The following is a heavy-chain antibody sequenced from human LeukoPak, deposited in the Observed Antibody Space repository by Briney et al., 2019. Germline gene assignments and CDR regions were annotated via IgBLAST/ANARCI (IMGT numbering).Heavy chain of an antibody. D-gene: IGHD3-9*01. CDR3: ASGLRYFDWFQHADYYYGMDV. CDR2: INPNSGGT. J-gene: IGHJ6*02. Sequence: ASVTVSCKASGYTFTGYYMHWVRQAPGQGLEWMGWINPNSGGTNYAQKFQGRVTMTRDTSISTAYMELSRLRSDDTAVYYCASGLRYFDWFQHADYYYGMDVWGQGTTVTVSS. V-gene: IGHV1-2*02. CDR1: GYTFTGYY.